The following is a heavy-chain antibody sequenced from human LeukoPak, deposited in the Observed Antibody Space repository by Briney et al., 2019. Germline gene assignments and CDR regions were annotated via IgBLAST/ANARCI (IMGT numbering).Heavy chain of an antibody. V-gene: IGHV4-34*01. CDR3: ARCWFRYYDILTGPPVFEY. J-gene: IGHJ4*02. Sequence: PSETLSLTCAVYGGSFSGYYWSWIRQPPGKGLEWIGEINHSGSTNYNPSLKSRVTISVDTSKNQFSLKLSSVTAADTAVYYCARCWFRYYDILTGPPVFEYWGQGTLVTVSS. D-gene: IGHD3-9*01. CDR1: GGSFSGYY. CDR2: INHSGST.